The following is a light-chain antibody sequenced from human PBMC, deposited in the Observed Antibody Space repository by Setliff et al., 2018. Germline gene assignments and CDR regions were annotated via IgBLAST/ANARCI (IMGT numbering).Light chain of an antibody. J-gene: IGLJ2*01. V-gene: IGLV2-14*03. CDR3: LSYTSETTHAL. Sequence: QSVLTQPAAVSGSPGQSITISCAGTSSDVGGYNYVSWYQQHPGKAPKLMIYEVTKRPSGVSDRFSGSKSCNTASLTISGLQAEDEADYYCLSYTSETTHALFAGGTKVTVL. CDR2: EVT. CDR1: SSDVGGYNY.